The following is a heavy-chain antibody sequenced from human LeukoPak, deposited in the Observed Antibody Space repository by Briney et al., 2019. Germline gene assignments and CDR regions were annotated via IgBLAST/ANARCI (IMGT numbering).Heavy chain of an antibody. D-gene: IGHD3-3*01. CDR1: GGSFSGYY. V-gene: IGHV4-34*01. Sequence: PSETLSLTCAVYGGSFSGYYWSWIHQPPGKGLEWIGEINHSGSTNYNPSLKSRVTISVDTSKNQFSLKLSSETAADTAVYYCARGGFWSGYYNDNWFDPWGQGTLVTVSS. CDR3: ARGGFWSGYYNDNWFDP. CDR2: INHSGST. J-gene: IGHJ5*02.